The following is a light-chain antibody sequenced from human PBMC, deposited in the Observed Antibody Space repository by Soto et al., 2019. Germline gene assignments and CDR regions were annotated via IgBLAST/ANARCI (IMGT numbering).Light chain of an antibody. J-gene: IGKJ1*01. Sequence: LTPSPSSLSAAVGDSLTITCRASQSASSSYLAWYQQRPGQAPRLLIYGASSRATRIPDSFSGSGSGTDFTLTISRLETEDLAVYYCQQYGSSPWTFGQGNKGDIK. CDR2: GAS. CDR3: QQYGSSPWT. V-gene: IGKV3-20*01. CDR1: QSASSSY.